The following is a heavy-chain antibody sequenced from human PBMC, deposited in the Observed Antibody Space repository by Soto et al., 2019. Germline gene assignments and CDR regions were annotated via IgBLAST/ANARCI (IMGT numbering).Heavy chain of an antibody. D-gene: IGHD3-22*01. CDR1: GYSFTSYW. V-gene: IGHV5-10-1*01. Sequence: GESLKISCKGSGYSFTSYWISWVRQMPGKGLEWMGRIDPSDSYTNYSPSFQGHVTISADKSISTAYLQWSSLKASDTAMYYCERTAWLYYGMDVWGQGTTVTVSS. J-gene: IGHJ6*02. CDR2: IDPSDSYT. CDR3: ERTAWLYYGMDV.